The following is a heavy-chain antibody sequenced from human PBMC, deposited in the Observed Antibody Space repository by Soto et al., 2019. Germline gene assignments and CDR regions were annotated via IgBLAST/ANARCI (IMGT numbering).Heavy chain of an antibody. J-gene: IGHJ4*02. D-gene: IGHD6-19*01. V-gene: IGHV3-30*18. Sequence: QVQLVESGGGVVQPGRSLRLSCASSGFTFSSYGMHWVRQAPGKGLEWVAVISYDGSNKYYADSVKGRFTISRDNSKNTLYLQMNSLRAEDTAVYYCAKEPGEKRRYSSGDYWGQGTLVNVSS. CDR2: ISYDGSNK. CDR1: GFTFSSYG. CDR3: AKEPGEKRRYSSGDY.